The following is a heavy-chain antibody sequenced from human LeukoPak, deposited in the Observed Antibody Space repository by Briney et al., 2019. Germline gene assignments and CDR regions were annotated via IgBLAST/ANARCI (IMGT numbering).Heavy chain of an antibody. Sequence: GESLKISCKGSGYSFTSYWIGWVRQMPGKGLEWMGIIYPGDSDTSYSPSVKGQVTISADKSISTAYLQWSSLKASDTAMYYCARHGGSGSYFYYCGMDVWGQGTTVTVSS. V-gene: IGHV5-51*01. CDR3: ARHGGSGSYFYYCGMDV. D-gene: IGHD3-10*01. J-gene: IGHJ6*02. CDR1: GYSFTSYW. CDR2: IYPGDSDT.